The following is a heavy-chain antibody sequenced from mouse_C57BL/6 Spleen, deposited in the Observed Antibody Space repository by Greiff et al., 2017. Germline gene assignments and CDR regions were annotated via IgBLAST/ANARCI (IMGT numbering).Heavy chain of an antibody. CDR3: AKGDSNYLYAMDY. CDR1: GFSLTSYG. J-gene: IGHJ4*01. Sequence: QVQLKESGPGLVQPSQSLSITCPVSGFSLTSYGVHWVRLSPGKGLEWLGVIWSGGSTDNNAAFISNLSISKNNSKSQVFFKMNSLQADDTAIYYGAKGDSNYLYAMDYWGQGTSVTVSS. V-gene: IGHV2-2*01. CDR2: IWSGGST. D-gene: IGHD2-5*01.